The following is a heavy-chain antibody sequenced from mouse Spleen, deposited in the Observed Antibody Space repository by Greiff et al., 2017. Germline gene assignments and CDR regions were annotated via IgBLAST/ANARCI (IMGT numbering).Heavy chain of an antibody. Sequence: EVKVVESGGDLVKPGGSLKLSCAASGFTFSSYGMSWVRQTPDKRLEWVATISSGGSYTYYPDSVKGRFTISRDNAKNTLYLQMSSLKSEDTAMYYCARRNYSNYVSYWYFDVWGTGTTVTVSS. J-gene: IGHJ1*03. CDR2: ISSGGSYT. D-gene: IGHD2-5*01. CDR1: GFTFSSYG. CDR3: ARRNYSNYVSYWYFDV. V-gene: IGHV5-6*02.